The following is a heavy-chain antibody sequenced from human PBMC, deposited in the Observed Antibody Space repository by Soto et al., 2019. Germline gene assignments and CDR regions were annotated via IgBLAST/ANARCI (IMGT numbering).Heavy chain of an antibody. CDR3: ARGGIAAAAPPDY. CDR2: IYYSGSS. CDR1: GGSISSGGYY. Sequence: QVQLQESGPGLVKPSQTLSLTCTVSGGSISSGGYYWSWIRQHPGKGLEWIGYIYYSGSSYYNPSLKSRVTISVDTSKNQFSLKLSSVTAADTAVYYCARGGIAAAAPPDYWGQGTLVTVSS. D-gene: IGHD6-13*01. V-gene: IGHV4-31*03. J-gene: IGHJ4*02.